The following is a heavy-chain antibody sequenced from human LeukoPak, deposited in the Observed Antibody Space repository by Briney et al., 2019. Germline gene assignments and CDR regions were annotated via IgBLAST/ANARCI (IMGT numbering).Heavy chain of an antibody. Sequence: PGGSLRLSCAASGFTFSSYSMNWVRQAPGKGLEWVSSISSSSSYIYYADSVKGRFTISRDNAKNSLYLQMNSLRAEDTAVYYCGKKGAAAGSLSYPFDYWGQGTLVTVSS. CDR2: ISSSSSYI. V-gene: IGHV3-21*04. CDR1: GFTFSSYS. J-gene: IGHJ4*02. CDR3: GKKGAAAGSLSYPFDY. D-gene: IGHD6-13*01.